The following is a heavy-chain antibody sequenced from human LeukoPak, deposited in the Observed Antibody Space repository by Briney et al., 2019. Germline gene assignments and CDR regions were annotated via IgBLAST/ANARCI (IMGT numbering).Heavy chain of an antibody. J-gene: IGHJ3*02. D-gene: IGHD4-17*01. CDR3: ARDPNGDYIGAFDM. CDR2: IRGGGTSE. Sequence: GGSLRLSCTASGFTFSAYAMMWVRQAPGKGPGWVSAIRGGGTSEFYADSVKGRFRISRDNSKDTLFLQMSSLRAEDTAVYYCARDPNGDYIGAFDMWGPGTMVTVSS. V-gene: IGHV3-23*01. CDR1: GFTFSAYA.